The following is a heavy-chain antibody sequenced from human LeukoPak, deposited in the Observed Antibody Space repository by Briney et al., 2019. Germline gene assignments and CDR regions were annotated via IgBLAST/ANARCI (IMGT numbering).Heavy chain of an antibody. CDR1: GFTFSSYSMN. J-gene: IGHJ5*02. V-gene: IGHV4-39*01. CDR3: ARHRYDFWSGYNWFDP. D-gene: IGHD3-3*01. CDR2: IYYSGST. Sequence: KTGGSLRLSCAASGFTFSSYSMNWVRQAPGKGLGWIGSIYYSGSTYYNPSLKSRVTISVDTSKNQFSLKLSSVTAADTAVYYCARHRYDFWSGYNWFDPWGQGTLVTVSS.